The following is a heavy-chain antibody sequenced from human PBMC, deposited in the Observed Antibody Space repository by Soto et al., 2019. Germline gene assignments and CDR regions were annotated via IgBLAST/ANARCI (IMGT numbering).Heavy chain of an antibody. Sequence: QLQLQESGPGLVKPSETLSLTCTVSGGSISSSSYYWGWIRQPPGKGLEWIGSIYYSGSTYYNPSLKSRVTISVDTSKNQFSLKLSSVTAADTAVYYCARWSHIAVAKVDYWGQGTLVTVSS. V-gene: IGHV4-39*01. CDR2: IYYSGST. J-gene: IGHJ4*02. CDR3: ARWSHIAVAKVDY. CDR1: GGSISSSSYY. D-gene: IGHD6-19*01.